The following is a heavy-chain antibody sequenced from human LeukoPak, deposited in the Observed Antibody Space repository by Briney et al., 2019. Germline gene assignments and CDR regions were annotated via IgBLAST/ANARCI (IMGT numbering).Heavy chain of an antibody. D-gene: IGHD1-7*01. J-gene: IGHJ6*03. CDR1: GYTFTSYD. CDR3: ARTELLLYYYYMDV. V-gene: IGHV1-8*01. Sequence: ASVKVSCKASGYTFTSYDINWVRQATGQGLEGMGWMNPNSGNTGYAQKFQGRGTMTRNTPISTAYMEQSSLRSEDTAVYYCARTELLLYYYYMDVWGKGTTVTVSS. CDR2: MNPNSGNT.